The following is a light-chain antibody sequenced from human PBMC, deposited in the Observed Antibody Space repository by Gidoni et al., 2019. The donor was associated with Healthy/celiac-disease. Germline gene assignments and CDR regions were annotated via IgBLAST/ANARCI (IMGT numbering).Light chain of an antibody. CDR3: SSYAGSNNVV. Sequence: QSALTHPPSASGSPGPSVTISCTGTSSDVGGYNYVPWYQQHPGKAPKLMIYEVSKRPSGVPDRFSGSKSGNTASLTVSGLQAEDEADYYCSSYAGSNNVVFGGGTKLTVL. J-gene: IGLJ2*01. CDR2: EVS. CDR1: SSDVGGYNY. V-gene: IGLV2-8*01.